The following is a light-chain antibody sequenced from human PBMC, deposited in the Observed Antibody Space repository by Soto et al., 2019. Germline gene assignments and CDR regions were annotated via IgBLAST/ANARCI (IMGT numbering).Light chain of an antibody. CDR3: QQYDNWPSRT. CDR1: QSISTN. Sequence: EIVLTQSPATLSVSPGESATLSCRASQSISTNLAWYQQKPGQAPRLLIYAASTRATGLPSRFSGSGSGTEFTLTISSLQSEDFAVYYCQQYDNWPSRTFGGGTKVEIK. J-gene: IGKJ4*01. V-gene: IGKV3-15*01. CDR2: AAS.